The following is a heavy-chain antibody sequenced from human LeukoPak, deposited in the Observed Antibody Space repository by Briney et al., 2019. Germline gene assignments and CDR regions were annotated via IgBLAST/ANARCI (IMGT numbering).Heavy chain of an antibody. CDR1: GYTFTSYA. CDR2: IILILGIS. Sequence: SVKVSCKASGYTFTSYAMHWVRQAPGQGLEWMGKIILILGISNYAQNFQGRVTITADKSTSTVYMELSSLTSEDTAVYYCARTPADYYDSSGYLFDPWGQGTLVTVSS. D-gene: IGHD3-22*01. J-gene: IGHJ5*02. V-gene: IGHV1-69*04. CDR3: ARTPADYYDSSGYLFDP.